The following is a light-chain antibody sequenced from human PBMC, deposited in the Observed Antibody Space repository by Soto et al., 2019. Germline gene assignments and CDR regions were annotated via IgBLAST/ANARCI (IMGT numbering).Light chain of an antibody. CDR2: DNN. Sequence: QSVLTQPPSVSAAPGQKVTISCSGSHSHLGDKYVSWYQQFPGTAPKLLIYDNNKRPSGIPDRFSGSKSGTSATLGITGLQTGDEADYYCGTWDSSLSGGIFGGGTKLTVL. J-gene: IGLJ2*01. CDR1: HSHLGDKY. V-gene: IGLV1-51*01. CDR3: GTWDSSLSGGI.